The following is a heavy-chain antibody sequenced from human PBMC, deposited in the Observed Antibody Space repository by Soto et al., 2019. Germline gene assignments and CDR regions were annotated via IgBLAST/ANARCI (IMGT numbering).Heavy chain of an antibody. D-gene: IGHD2-15*01. CDR3: ARLAEYCSGGSCSNWFDP. CDR2: IYYSGST. J-gene: IGHJ5*02. CDR1: GGSISSYY. Sequence: SETXSLTCTVSGGSISSYYWSRIRQPPGKGLEWIGYIYYSGSTNYNPSLKSRVTISVDTSKNQFSLKLSSVTAADTAVYYCARLAEYCSGGSCSNWFDPWGQGTLVTVSS. V-gene: IGHV4-59*08.